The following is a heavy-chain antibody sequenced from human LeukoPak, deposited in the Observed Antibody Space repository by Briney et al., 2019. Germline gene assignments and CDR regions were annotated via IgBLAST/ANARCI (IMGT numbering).Heavy chain of an antibody. V-gene: IGHV3-23*01. CDR1: GFSFSIYA. CDR3: AKDIVVVPAAIREADY. J-gene: IGHJ4*02. Sequence: GGSLRLSCAASGFSFSIYAMSWVRQAPGKGLEWVSAISGSGGSTYYADSVKGRFTISRDNSKNTLYLQMNSLRAEDTAVYYCAKDIVVVPAAIREADYWGQGTLVTVSS. CDR2: ISGSGGST. D-gene: IGHD2-2*02.